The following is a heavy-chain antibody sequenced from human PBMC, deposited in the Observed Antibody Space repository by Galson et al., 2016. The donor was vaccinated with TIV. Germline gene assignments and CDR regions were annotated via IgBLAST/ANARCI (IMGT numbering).Heavy chain of an antibody. CDR3: ARATPSVFGIIMTLDS. J-gene: IGHJ4*02. V-gene: IGHV6-1*01. Sequence: CAISGDSVSSNSAAWNWLRQSPSRGLEWLGRTFYRSKWYNDYAPSVKSRITINPATSKNQFSLQLNSVTPEDTAVYYCARATPSVFGIIMTLDSWGQGTLVTVSS. D-gene: IGHD3-16*01. CDR2: TFYRSKWYN. CDR1: GDSVSSNSAA.